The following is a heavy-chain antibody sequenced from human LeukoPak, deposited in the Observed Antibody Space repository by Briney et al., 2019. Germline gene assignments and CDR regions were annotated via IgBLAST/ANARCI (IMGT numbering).Heavy chain of an antibody. CDR3: ARATEQGDFDY. D-gene: IGHD1-26*01. J-gene: IGHJ4*02. CDR2: INPNSGGT. Sequence: ASVKVSCKTSGYTFTSYYIHWVRQAPGQGLEWMGWINPNSGGTNYAQKLQGGVSVTRDTSISTVYMELSRLRYDDTAVYYCARATEQGDFDYWGQGTLVTVSS. V-gene: IGHV1-2*02. CDR1: GYTFTSYY.